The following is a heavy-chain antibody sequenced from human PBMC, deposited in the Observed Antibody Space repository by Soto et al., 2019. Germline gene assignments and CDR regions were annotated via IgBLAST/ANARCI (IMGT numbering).Heavy chain of an antibody. J-gene: IGHJ6*02. CDR2: IIPIFGTA. Sequence: GASVNVSCKASGGTFSSYAISWVRQAPGQGLEWMGGIIPIFGTANYAQKFQGRVTITADESTSTAYMELSSLRSEDTAVYYCASNSPYYDFWSGPNYYYYGMDVWGQGTTVTVSS. D-gene: IGHD3-3*01. CDR1: GGTFSSYA. V-gene: IGHV1-69*13. CDR3: ASNSPYYDFWSGPNYYYYGMDV.